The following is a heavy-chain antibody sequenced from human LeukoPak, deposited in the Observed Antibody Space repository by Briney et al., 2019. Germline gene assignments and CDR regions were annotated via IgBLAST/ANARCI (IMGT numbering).Heavy chain of an antibody. CDR2: IKQDGSEK. CDR3: ARDPGYCTNGVCSSP. J-gene: IGHJ5*02. CDR1: GFTFSSYW. Sequence: GGSLRLSCAASGFTFSSYWMSWVRQAPGKGLEWVANIKQDGSEKYYVDSVKGRFTISRDNAKNSLYLQMNSLRAEDTAVYYCARDPGYCTNGVCSSPWGQGTLVTVSS. V-gene: IGHV3-7*01. D-gene: IGHD2-8*01.